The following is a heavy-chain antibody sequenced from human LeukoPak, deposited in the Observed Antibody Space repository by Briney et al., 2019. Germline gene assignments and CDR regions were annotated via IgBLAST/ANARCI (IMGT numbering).Heavy chain of an antibody. Sequence: GGSLRLSCADSGFTFSSRAMTWVRQAPGKGLEWVSSISGSGRTTYYADSVKGRFTSSRDNPKNTLYLQMNSLRAEDTAIYYCATQAPDMGAVAGAFDYWGQGILVTVSS. CDR2: ISGSGRTT. D-gene: IGHD6-19*01. CDR1: GFTFSSRA. J-gene: IGHJ4*02. V-gene: IGHV3-23*01. CDR3: ATQAPDMGAVAGAFDY.